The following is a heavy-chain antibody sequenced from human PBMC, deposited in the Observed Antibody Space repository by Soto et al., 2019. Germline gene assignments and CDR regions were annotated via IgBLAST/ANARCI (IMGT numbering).Heavy chain of an antibody. D-gene: IGHD3-9*01. CDR2: ISYDGSNK. CDR1: GFTFSSYG. Sequence: QVQLVESGGGVVQPGRSLRLSCAASGFTFSSYGMHWVRQAPGKGLEWVAVISYDGSNKYYADSVKGRFTISRDNSKNTLYLQMNSLRAEDTAVYYCAKDSSYAYYDILTGYPPGYFDYWGQGTLVTVSS. J-gene: IGHJ4*02. CDR3: AKDSSYAYYDILTGYPPGYFDY. V-gene: IGHV3-30*18.